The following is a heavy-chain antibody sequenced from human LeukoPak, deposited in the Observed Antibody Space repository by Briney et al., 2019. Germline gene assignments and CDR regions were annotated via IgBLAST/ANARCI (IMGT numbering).Heavy chain of an antibody. J-gene: IGHJ4*02. Sequence: SVKVSCKASGGTFSSYAISWVRQAPGQGLEWMGGIIPIFGTANYAQKFQGRVTITADESTSTAYMELSSLRSEDTAVYYCARSATLPPSFDYWGQGTLVTVSS. CDR3: ARSATLPPSFDY. V-gene: IGHV1-69*13. CDR1: GGTFSSYA. CDR2: IIPIFGTA.